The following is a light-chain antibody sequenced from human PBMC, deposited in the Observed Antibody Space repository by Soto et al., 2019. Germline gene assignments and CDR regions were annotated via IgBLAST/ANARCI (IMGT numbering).Light chain of an antibody. CDR3: QQYGSSPYT. J-gene: IGKJ2*01. Sequence: EIVLTQSPGTLSLSPGERDTLSCRASQSVSSSYLAWYQLKPGQAPRLLIYDASSRATGIPDRFSGSGSGTDFTLTISRLEPEDFAVYFCQQYGSSPYTFGQGTKLEIK. CDR2: DAS. V-gene: IGKV3-20*01. CDR1: QSVSSSY.